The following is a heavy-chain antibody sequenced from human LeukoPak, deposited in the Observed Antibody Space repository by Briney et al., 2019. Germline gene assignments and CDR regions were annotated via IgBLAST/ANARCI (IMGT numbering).Heavy chain of an antibody. CDR1: GFTFSSYW. V-gene: IGHV3-74*01. J-gene: IGHJ3*02. Sequence: QPGGSLRLSCAASGFTFSSYWMHWVRQAPGKGLVWVSRINSDGSSTSYADSVKGRFAISRDNAKNTLYLQMNSLRAEDTAVYYCARPLVSSTSQRSDAFDIWGQGTMVTVSS. CDR2: INSDGSST. D-gene: IGHD2-2*01. CDR3: ARPLVSSTSQRSDAFDI.